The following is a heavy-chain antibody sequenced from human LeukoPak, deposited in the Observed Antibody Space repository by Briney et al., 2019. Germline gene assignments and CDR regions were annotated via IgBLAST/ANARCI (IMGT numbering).Heavy chain of an antibody. V-gene: IGHV1-3*01. CDR1: GYTFTSYA. CDR2: INAGNGNT. J-gene: IGHJ1*01. CDR3: ARQISSGWPRAEYFQH. Sequence: ASVKVSCKASGYTFTSYAMHWVRQARGQRLERMGWINAGNGNTKYSQKFQGRVTITRDTSASTAYMELSSLRSEDTAVYYCARQISSGWPRAEYFQHWGQGTLVTVSS. D-gene: IGHD6-19*01.